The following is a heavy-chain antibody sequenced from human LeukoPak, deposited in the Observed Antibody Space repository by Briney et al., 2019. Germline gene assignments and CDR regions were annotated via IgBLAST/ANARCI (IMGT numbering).Heavy chain of an antibody. CDR2: IRYDGSNK. CDR3: AKVFISSSWLRPYYYYGMDV. V-gene: IGHV3-30*02. Sequence: GGSLRLSCAASGFTFSSYGMHWVRQAPGKGLEWVAFIRYDGSNKYYADSVKGRFTISRDNSKNTLYLQMNSLRAEDTAVYYCAKVFISSSWLRPYYYYGMDVWGQGTTVTVSS. J-gene: IGHJ6*02. CDR1: GFTFSSYG. D-gene: IGHD6-13*01.